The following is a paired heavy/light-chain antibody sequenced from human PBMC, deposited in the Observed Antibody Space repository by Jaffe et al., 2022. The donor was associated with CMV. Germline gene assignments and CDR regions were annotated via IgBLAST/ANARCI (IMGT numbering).Heavy chain of an antibody. Sequence: EVQVVQSGAEVKKPGESLKISCKGSGYNFANYFIAWVRQMPGKGLEWMGVVFPGDSDTTYSPSFRGQVTISADKSINTAYLQWSSLKASDSGMYYCARRGGAASGDFDYWGQGTLVTVSS. V-gene: IGHV5-51*01. CDR2: VFPGDSDT. CDR1: GYNFANYF. CDR3: ARRGGAASGDFDY. D-gene: IGHD6-13*01. J-gene: IGHJ4*02.
Light chain of an antibody. CDR1: QGIRKD. V-gene: IGKV1-6*01. Sequence: AIQMTQSPSSLTASVGDRVTISCRASQGIRKDLGWYQQKPGKAPKLLIYAASTLQSGVPSRFSGSGSGTDFSLTISSLQPEDFATYYCLQDYDYPLTFGQGTKVEI. J-gene: IGKJ1*01. CDR3: LQDYDYPLT. CDR2: AAS.